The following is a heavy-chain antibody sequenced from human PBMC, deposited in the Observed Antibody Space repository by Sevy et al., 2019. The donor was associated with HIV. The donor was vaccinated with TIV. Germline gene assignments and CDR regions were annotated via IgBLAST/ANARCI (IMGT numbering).Heavy chain of an antibody. CDR3: VSLYFGAARRGY. CDR2: INHSGST. CDR1: GGSFSGYY. J-gene: IGHJ4*02. D-gene: IGHD6-6*01. V-gene: IGHV4-34*01. Sequence: SETLSLTCAVYGGSFSGYYWSWIRQPPGKGLEWIGEINHSGSTNYNPSLKSRVTISVDTSKNQFSLKLSSVTAADTAVYYCVSLYFGAARRGYWGQGTLVTVSS.